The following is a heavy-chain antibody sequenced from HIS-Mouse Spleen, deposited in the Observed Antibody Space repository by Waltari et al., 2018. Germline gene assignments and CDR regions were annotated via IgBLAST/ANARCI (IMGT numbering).Heavy chain of an antibody. D-gene: IGHD6-13*01. Sequence: EVPLVETGGGLIQPGGSLRLSCAASGFTVSSNYMSWVRPAPGKGTEWVTVIYSGGSTYYADSVKGRFTISRDNSKNTLYLQMNSLRAEDTAVYYCARDHGDSSSWYWYFDLWGRGTLVTVSS. CDR1: GFTVSSNY. CDR3: ARDHGDSSSWYWYFDL. J-gene: IGHJ2*01. CDR2: IYSGGST. V-gene: IGHV3-53*02.